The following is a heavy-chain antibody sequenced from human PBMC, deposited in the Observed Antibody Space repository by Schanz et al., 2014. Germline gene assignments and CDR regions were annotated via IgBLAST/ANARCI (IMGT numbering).Heavy chain of an antibody. Sequence: QVQLQQWGAGLLKPSETLSLTCAVYGGSFSGYYWTWIRQPPGKGLEWIGEIHHSGSTNYNPSLKSRGTIQIPPSNTQSSLNLTSVTAADTAVYYCARGEWSTSQFDYWGHGTLVTVSS. CDR2: IHHSGST. V-gene: IGHV4-34*01. D-gene: IGHD2-2*01. CDR3: ARGEWSTSQFDY. J-gene: IGHJ4*01. CDR1: GGSFSGYY.